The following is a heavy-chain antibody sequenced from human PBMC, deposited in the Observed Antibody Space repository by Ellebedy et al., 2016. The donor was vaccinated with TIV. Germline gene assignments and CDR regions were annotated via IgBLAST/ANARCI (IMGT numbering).Heavy chain of an antibody. CDR3: AKDRRAMVRGVIIGY. V-gene: IGHV3-23*01. J-gene: IGHJ4*02. D-gene: IGHD3-10*01. CDR2: ISAGGGNT. CDR1: QITFNKYA. Sequence: GESLKISCAASQITFNKYAMSWVRQAPGKGLEWVSTISAGGGNTDYADSVKGRFTISRDNSKDTLYLQMNSLRAEDTAVYYCAKDRRAMVRGVIIGYWGQGTLVTVSS.